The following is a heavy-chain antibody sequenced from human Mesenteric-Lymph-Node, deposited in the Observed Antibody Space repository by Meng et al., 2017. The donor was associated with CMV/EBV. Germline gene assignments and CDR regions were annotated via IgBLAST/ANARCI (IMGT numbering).Heavy chain of an antibody. CDR2: IRYDGSNK. V-gene: IGHV3-30*02. Sequence: GGSLRLSCAASGFTFSRYWMSWVRQAPGKGLEWVAFIRYDGSNKYYADSVKGRFTISRDNSKNTLYLQMNSLRAEDTAVYYCAKDECSSTSCYYYYYYYGMDVWGQGTTVTVSS. CDR3: AKDECSSTSCYYYYYYYGMDV. D-gene: IGHD2-2*01. CDR1: GFTFSRYW. J-gene: IGHJ6*02.